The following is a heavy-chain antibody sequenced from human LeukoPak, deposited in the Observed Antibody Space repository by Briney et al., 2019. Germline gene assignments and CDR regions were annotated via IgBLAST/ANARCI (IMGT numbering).Heavy chain of an antibody. D-gene: IGHD3-10*01. J-gene: IGHJ6*02. Sequence: GASVKVSCKVSGYTLTELSMHWVRQAPGKGLGWMGDFDPEDGETIYAQKFQGRVTMTEDTSTDTAYMELSSLRSEDTAVYYCATVWGPSLRRMTMVRSYYGRDVWGQGTTVTASS. V-gene: IGHV1-24*01. CDR3: ATVWGPSLRRMTMVRSYYGRDV. CDR2: FDPEDGET. CDR1: GYTLTELS.